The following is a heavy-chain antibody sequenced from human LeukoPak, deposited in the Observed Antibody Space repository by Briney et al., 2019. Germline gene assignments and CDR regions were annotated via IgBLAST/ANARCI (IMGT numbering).Heavy chain of an antibody. Sequence: PSETLSLTCTVSGGSISSSSYYWGWIRQPPGKGLEWIGSIYYSGSTYYNPSLKSRVTISVDTSKDQFSLKLSSVNVADTAVYYCARNSSSGWFDFWGQGILVTVSS. CDR3: ARNSSSGWFDF. J-gene: IGHJ4*02. D-gene: IGHD6-19*01. CDR2: IYYSGST. CDR1: GGSISSSSYY. V-gene: IGHV4-39*01.